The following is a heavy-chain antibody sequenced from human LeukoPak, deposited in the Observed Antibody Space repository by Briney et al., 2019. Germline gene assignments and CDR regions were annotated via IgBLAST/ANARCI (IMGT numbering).Heavy chain of an antibody. CDR3: AKDRGTRYFPLDQIDY. V-gene: IGHV3-23*01. CDR2: ISGSGGST. D-gene: IGHD3-9*01. CDR1: GFTFSSYA. J-gene: IGHJ4*02. Sequence: PGGSLRLSCAASGFTFSSYAMSWVRQAPGKGLEWVSLISGSGGSTYYADSVKGRFTISRDNSKSTLYLQMNSLRAEDTAVYYCAKDRGTRYFPLDQIDYWGQGTLVTVSS.